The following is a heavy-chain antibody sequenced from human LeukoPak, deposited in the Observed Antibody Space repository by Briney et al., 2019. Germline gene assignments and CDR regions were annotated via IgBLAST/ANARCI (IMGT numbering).Heavy chain of an antibody. CDR2: IRYDGSRT. CDR3: AKDRSWGMNSAEY. V-gene: IGHV3-30*02. D-gene: IGHD7-27*01. J-gene: IGHJ4*02. Sequence: GGSLRLPCAASGFIFKNFGMYWVRQAPGKGLEWVAFIRYDGSRTYYTDSVKGRFTISRDNSNNTLYLQMNSLRPEDTAVYFCAKDRSWGMNSAEYWGQGTLVTVSS. CDR1: GFIFKNFG.